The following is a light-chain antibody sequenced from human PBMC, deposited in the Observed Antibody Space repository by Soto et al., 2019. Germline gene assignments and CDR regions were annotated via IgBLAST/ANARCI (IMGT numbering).Light chain of an antibody. CDR2: GAS. J-gene: IGKJ1*01. CDR1: QSISSSF. V-gene: IGKV3-20*01. CDR3: QQYNNWHPVT. Sequence: EIVFTQSPGILSLSPGERASLSCGASQSISSSFLAWYQQKPGQAPRLIIYGASSRANGIPDRFSGSGSGTDFTLTISRLEPEDFAVYYCQQYNNWHPVTFGQGTKVDIK.